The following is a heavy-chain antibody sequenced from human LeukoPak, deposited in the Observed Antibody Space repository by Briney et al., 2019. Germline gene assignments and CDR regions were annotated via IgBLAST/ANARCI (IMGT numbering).Heavy chain of an antibody. CDR1: AGSISSYY. Sequence: PSETLSLTCTVSAGSISSYYWSWIRQPAGEGRQWLGRFYTSGSTNYNPTLKSRVTMSVDTSKNQVSLKLTSVTAADTAVYYYARTQYSSSSDYYMDVWGKGTTVTVSS. D-gene: IGHD6-6*01. V-gene: IGHV4-4*07. J-gene: IGHJ6*03. CDR3: ARTQYSSSSDYYMDV. CDR2: FYTSGST.